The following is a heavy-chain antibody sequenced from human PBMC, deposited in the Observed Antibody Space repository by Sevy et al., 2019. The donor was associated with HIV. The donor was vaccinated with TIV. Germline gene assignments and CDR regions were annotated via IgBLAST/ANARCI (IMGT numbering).Heavy chain of an antibody. CDR1: GFTFGDYA. Sequence: GGSLRLSCTASGFTFGDYAMSWFRQAPGKGLEWIGFIRSKAYGGTTEYAASVKGRFTISRDDSKSIAYLQMNSLKTEDTVVYYCTRVATGGNRVRAFDIWGQGTMVTVSS. V-gene: IGHV3-49*03. CDR3: TRVATGGNRVRAFDI. D-gene: IGHD2-15*01. CDR2: IRSKAYGGTT. J-gene: IGHJ3*02.